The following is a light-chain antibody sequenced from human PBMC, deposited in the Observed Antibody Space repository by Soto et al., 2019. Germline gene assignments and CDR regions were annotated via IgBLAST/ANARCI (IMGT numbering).Light chain of an antibody. CDR1: SSDVAYYNY. J-gene: IGLJ2*01. CDR3: SSYTTTNTVV. CDR2: DVG. Sequence: QSVLTQPASVSGSPGQSITISCTGTSSDVAYYNYVSWYQQHPGKAPKLMIYDVGYRPSGVSNRFSGSKSDNTASLTISGLQAEDEADYYCSSYTTTNTVVFGGGTKVTVL. V-gene: IGLV2-14*01.